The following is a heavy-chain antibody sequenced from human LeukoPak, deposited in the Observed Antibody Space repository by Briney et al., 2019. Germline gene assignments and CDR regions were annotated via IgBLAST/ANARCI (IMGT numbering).Heavy chain of an antibody. J-gene: IGHJ4*02. V-gene: IGHV4-38-2*01. CDR1: GYSISSGYY. CDR2: IYHSGST. CDR3: ARTYYDILTGIYYFDY. Sequence: PSETLSLXCAVSGYSISSGYYWGWIRQPPGKGLEWIGSIYHSGSTYYNPSLKSRVTISVDTSKNQFSLKLSSVTAVDTAVYYCARTYYDILTGIYYFDYWGQGTLVTVSS. D-gene: IGHD3-9*01.